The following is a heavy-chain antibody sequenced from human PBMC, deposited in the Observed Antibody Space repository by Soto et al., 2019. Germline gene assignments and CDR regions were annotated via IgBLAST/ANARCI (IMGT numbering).Heavy chain of an antibody. Sequence: EVQLVESGGGLVQPGGSLRLSCAASGFTFSTYWMHWVRQAPGKGLVWVSRIKGDASTTDYADSAKGRFTTSRDNGKDTLYLPLNRLRAEDTAVYSCASDLYGVGYWGQGTLVTVSS. J-gene: IGHJ4*02. CDR1: GFTFSTYW. V-gene: IGHV3-74*01. D-gene: IGHD3-16*01. CDR2: IKGDASTT. CDR3: ASDLYGVGY.